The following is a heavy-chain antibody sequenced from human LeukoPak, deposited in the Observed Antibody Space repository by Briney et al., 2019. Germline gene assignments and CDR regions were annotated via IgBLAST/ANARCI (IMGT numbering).Heavy chain of an antibody. CDR3: AKVPGYTSSWYEVWYFDY. CDR2: ISGSGAST. Sequence: GESLRLSCAAAGFTFSRYAMGWVRQAPGKGREWGSGISGSGASTYYADSVKGRFTIARDNSKNTLYLQMSSLRAEDTAVYYCAKVPGYTSSWYEVWYFDYWGQGTLVTVSS. CDR1: GFTFSRYA. D-gene: IGHD6-13*01. V-gene: IGHV3-23*01. J-gene: IGHJ4*02.